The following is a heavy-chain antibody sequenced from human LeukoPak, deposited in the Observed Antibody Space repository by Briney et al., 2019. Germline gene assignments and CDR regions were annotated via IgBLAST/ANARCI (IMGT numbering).Heavy chain of an antibody. CDR1: GGSISSSSHY. V-gene: IGHV4-39*07. CDR2: IYYAGST. CDR3: ARTSYYYGSGTYYPSFDY. D-gene: IGHD3-10*01. Sequence: SETLSLTCTVSGGSISSSSHYWGWIRQPPGKGLEWIGSIYYAGSTDYNPSLKSRVTISVDKSKNQFSLRLSSVTAADTAVYYCARTSYYYGSGTYYPSFDYWGQGTLVTVSS. J-gene: IGHJ4*02.